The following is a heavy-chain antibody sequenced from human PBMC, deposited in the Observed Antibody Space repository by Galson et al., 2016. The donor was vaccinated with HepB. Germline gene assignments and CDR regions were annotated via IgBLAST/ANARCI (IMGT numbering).Heavy chain of an antibody. CDR2: VNGVNGVT. J-gene: IGHJ4*02. CDR1: GYSFIRYA. D-gene: IGHD6-19*01. Sequence: QSGAEVKKTGESLKISCKASGYSFIRYAIHWVRQAPGQRPEWMGWVNGVNGVTKSSQKFQDRVTFTRDTSATTAYMELNNLTSEDTAIYYCARPGSVDRAGGWAHFEFWGQGTLVTVSS. V-gene: IGHV1-3*01. CDR3: ARPGSVDRAGGWAHFEF.